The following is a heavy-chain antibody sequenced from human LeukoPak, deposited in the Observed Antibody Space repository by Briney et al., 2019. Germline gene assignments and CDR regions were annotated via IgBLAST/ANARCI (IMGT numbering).Heavy chain of an antibody. D-gene: IGHD5-24*01. CDR2: LNPSRGGT. Sequence: SVKVSCKASGYTFSSSYMHWVRQAPGQGLEWMGILNPSRGGTSYAQKFRGRIAMTSDMSTSTVYMELSSLRSEDTAVYYCARRATPMDFDFWGQGTLVTVSS. J-gene: IGHJ4*02. CDR1: GYTFSSSY. V-gene: IGHV1-46*01. CDR3: ARRATPMDFDF.